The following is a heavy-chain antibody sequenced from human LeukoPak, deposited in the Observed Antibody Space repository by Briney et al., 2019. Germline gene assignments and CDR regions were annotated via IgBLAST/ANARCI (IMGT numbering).Heavy chain of an antibody. J-gene: IGHJ4*02. D-gene: IGHD6-6*01. CDR2: INRSGST. CDR3: ARGPSIAARPISGADY. Sequence: PSETLSLTCTVSGGSISSYYWSWIRQPPGKGLEWIGEINRSGSTNYNPSLKSRVTISVDTSKNQFSLKLSSVTAADTAVYYCARGPSIAARPISGADYWGQGTLVTVSS. V-gene: IGHV4-34*01. CDR1: GGSISSYY.